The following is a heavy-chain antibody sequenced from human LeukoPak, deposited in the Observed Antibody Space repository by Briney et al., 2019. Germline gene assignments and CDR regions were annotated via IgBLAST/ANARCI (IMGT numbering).Heavy chain of an antibody. Sequence: ASVKVSCKASGYTFTSYDINWVRQATGQGLEWMGWMNPNSGNTGYAQKLQGRVTMTRNTSISTAYMELSSLRSEDTAVYYCARGIIAAAGDFDYWGQGTLVTVSS. D-gene: IGHD6-13*01. V-gene: IGHV1-8*01. CDR2: MNPNSGNT. J-gene: IGHJ4*02. CDR1: GYTFTSYD. CDR3: ARGIIAAAGDFDY.